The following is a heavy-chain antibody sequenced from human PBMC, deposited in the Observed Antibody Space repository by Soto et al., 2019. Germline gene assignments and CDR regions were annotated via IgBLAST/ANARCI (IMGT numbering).Heavy chain of an antibody. V-gene: IGHV4-30-4*01. Sequence: SETLSLTCSVSSGSISSSDYYWSLIRQPPGKGLEWIGYINYSGRTYYKPSLKSRVSISLDTSKNQFSLRLTSVTAADTAVYFCARFSTLGKGYGVDVWGQGTTVTV. D-gene: IGHD3-3*02. J-gene: IGHJ6*02. CDR3: ARFSTLGKGYGVDV. CDR1: SGSISSSDYY. CDR2: INYSGRT.